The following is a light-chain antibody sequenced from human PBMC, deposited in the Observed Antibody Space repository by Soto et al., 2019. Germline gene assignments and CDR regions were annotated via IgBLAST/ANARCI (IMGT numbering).Light chain of an antibody. V-gene: IGKV3-20*01. CDR1: QTVRNNY. CDR3: QQFSSYPLT. J-gene: IGKJ4*01. Sequence: EFVLTQSPGTLSLSPGDRVTLSWRASQTVRNNYLAWYQQKTGQAPRLLIYDASSRATGIPDRLSGGGSGTDLNLTISRLEPEDFAVYYCQQFSSYPLTCGGGTKVDIK. CDR2: DAS.